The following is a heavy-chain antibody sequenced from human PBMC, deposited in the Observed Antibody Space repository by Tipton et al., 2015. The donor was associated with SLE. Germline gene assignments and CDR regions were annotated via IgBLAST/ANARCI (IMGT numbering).Heavy chain of an antibody. V-gene: IGHV3-30*04. J-gene: IGHJ3*02. CDR2: ISYDGSNK. CDR3: ARSIAAAGVDAFDI. D-gene: IGHD6-13*01. Sequence: RSLRLSCAASGFTFSSYAMHWVRQAPGKGLEWVAVISYDGSNKYYADSVKGRFTISRDNSKNTLYLQMNSLRAEDTAVYYCARSIAAAGVDAFDIWGQGTMVTVSS. CDR1: GFTFSSYA.